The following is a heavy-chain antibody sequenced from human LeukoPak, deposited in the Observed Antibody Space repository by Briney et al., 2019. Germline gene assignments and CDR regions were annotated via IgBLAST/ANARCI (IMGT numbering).Heavy chain of an antibody. D-gene: IGHD3-22*01. CDR1: GFTFNNYN. CDR2: ITSSGTYI. V-gene: IGHV3-21*01. CDR3: ARDPYSGNYGSYYYYNMDV. J-gene: IGHJ6*03. Sequence: GGSLRLSCAASGFTFNNYNMNWVRQAPGKALEWVSSITSSGTYIFYADSVKGRFTISRDNAKNSLYLQINSLGPEDTAVYCCARDPYSGNYGSYYYYNMDVWGKGTTVTVSS.